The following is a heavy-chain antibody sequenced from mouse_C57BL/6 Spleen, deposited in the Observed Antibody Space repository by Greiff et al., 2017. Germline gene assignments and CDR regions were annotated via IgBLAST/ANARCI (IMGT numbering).Heavy chain of an antibody. Sequence: QVQLQQSGAELVRPGASVTLSCKASGYTFTDYEMHWVKQTPVHGLEWIGAIDPETGGTDYNQKFKGKAILTADKSSSTAYMELRSLTSEDSAVYSCTRSPSYGSSHWYFDVWSTGTTVTVSS. CDR2: IDPETGGT. CDR1: GYTFTDYE. CDR3: TRSPSYGSSHWYFDV. V-gene: IGHV1-15*01. D-gene: IGHD1-1*01. J-gene: IGHJ1*03.